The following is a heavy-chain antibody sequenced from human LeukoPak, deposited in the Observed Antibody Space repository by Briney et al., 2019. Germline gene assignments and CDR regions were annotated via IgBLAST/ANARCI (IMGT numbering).Heavy chain of an antibody. J-gene: IGHJ5*02. CDR3: ARANGSLWYWFDP. CDR2: INPSGGST. CDR1: GYTFTSYY. V-gene: IGHV1-46*01. D-gene: IGHD2-21*01. Sequence: ASVKVSCKASGYTFTSYYMHWVRQAPGQGLEWMGIINPSGGSTSYAQKFQGTVTMTRDMSTSTVYMELSSLRSEDTAVYYCARANGSLWYWFDPWGQGTLVTVSS.